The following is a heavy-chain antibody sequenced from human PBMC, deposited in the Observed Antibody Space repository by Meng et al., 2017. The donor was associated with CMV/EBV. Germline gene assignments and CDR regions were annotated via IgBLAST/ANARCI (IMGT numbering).Heavy chain of an antibody. Sequence: GGSLRLSCAASGFTFSSYWMSWVRQAPGKGLEWVANIKQDGSEKYYVDSVKGQFTISRDNAKNSLYLQMNSLRAEDTAVYYCARDYHDWLPDYYYGMDVWDQGTTVTVSS. CDR2: IKQDGSEK. CDR3: ARDYHDWLPDYYYGMDV. D-gene: IGHD3-9*01. J-gene: IGHJ6*02. V-gene: IGHV3-7*01. CDR1: GFTFSSYW.